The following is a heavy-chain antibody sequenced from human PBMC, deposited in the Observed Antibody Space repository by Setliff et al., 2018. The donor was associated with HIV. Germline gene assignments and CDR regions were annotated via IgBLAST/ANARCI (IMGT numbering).Heavy chain of an antibody. V-gene: IGHV1-46*01. J-gene: IGHJ3*02. CDR1: GYTFTNFG. CDR2: INPSGGEP. CDR3: ARGPPGYFDAFDI. Sequence: ASVKVSCKASGYTFTNFGITWVRQAPGQGLEWMGMINPSGGEPSYAQRFQGRVTMTRDTSTSTVFMDLSSLRSEDTAVYYCARGPPGYFDAFDIWAQGTMVTVSS. D-gene: IGHD3-22*01.